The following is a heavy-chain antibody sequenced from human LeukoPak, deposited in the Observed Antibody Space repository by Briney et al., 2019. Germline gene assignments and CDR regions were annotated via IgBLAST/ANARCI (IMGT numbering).Heavy chain of an antibody. Sequence: VASVKVSRKASGYTFTSYGISWVRQAPGQGLEWMGWISATNGNTKYAQRLQGRVTMTTDTSTRTAYMELRSLRSDDTAVYYCARDMSFAVSMVSPDYWGQGTLVTVSS. D-gene: IGHD2-8*01. V-gene: IGHV1-18*01. CDR1: GYTFTSYG. CDR2: ISATNGNT. CDR3: ARDMSFAVSMVSPDY. J-gene: IGHJ4*02.